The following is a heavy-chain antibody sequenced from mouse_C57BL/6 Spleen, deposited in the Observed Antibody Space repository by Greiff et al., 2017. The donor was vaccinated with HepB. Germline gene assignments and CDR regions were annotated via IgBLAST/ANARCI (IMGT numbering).Heavy chain of an antibody. CDR1: GYTFTDYN. D-gene: IGHD2-4*01. CDR3: ARRLRPYYAMDY. J-gene: IGHJ4*01. V-gene: IGHV1-18*01. CDR2: INPNNGGT. Sequence: VQLKESGPELVKPGASVKIPCKASGYTFTDYNMDWVKQSHGKSLEWIGDINPNNGGTIYNQKFKGKATLTVDKSSSTAYMELRSLTSEDTAVYYCARRLRPYYAMDYWGQGTSVTVSS.